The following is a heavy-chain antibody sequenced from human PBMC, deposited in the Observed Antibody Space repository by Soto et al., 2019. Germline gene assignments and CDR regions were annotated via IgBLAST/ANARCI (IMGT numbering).Heavy chain of an antibody. D-gene: IGHD6-6*01. V-gene: IGHV3-30-3*01. Sequence: GGSLRLSCAASGFTFSSYAMHWVRQAPGKGLEWVAVISYDGSNKYYADSVKGRFTISRDNSKNTLYLQMNSLRAEDTAVYYCAREAAPNYYFDYWGQGTLVTVSS. CDR2: ISYDGSNK. CDR3: AREAAPNYYFDY. J-gene: IGHJ4*02. CDR1: GFTFSSYA.